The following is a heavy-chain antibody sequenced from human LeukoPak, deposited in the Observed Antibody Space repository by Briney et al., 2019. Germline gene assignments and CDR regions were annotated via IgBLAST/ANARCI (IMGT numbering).Heavy chain of an antibody. Sequence: PGGSLRLSCAASGFTFSSYEMNWVRQAPGKGLEWVSYISSSGSTIYYADSVKGRFTISRDNAKNSLYLQMNSLRAEDTAVYYCARTFSSTWPVLVRNGMDVWGQGTTVTASS. CDR3: ARTFSSTWPVLVRNGMDV. D-gene: IGHD6-13*01. J-gene: IGHJ6*02. CDR1: GFTFSSYE. V-gene: IGHV3-48*03. CDR2: ISSSGSTI.